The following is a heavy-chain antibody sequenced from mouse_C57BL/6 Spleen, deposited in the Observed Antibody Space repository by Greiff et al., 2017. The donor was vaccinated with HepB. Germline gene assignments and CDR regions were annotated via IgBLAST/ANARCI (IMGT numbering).Heavy chain of an antibody. Sequence: QVQLKESGPELVKPGASVKISCKASGYTFTDYYINWVKQRPGQGLEWIGWIFPGSGSTYYNEKFKGKATLTVDKSSSTAYMLLSSLTSEDSAVYFCARSYYSNSLGAYWGQGTLVTVSA. J-gene: IGHJ3*01. V-gene: IGHV1-75*01. CDR2: IFPGSGST. D-gene: IGHD2-5*01. CDR1: GYTFTDYY. CDR3: ARSYYSNSLGAY.